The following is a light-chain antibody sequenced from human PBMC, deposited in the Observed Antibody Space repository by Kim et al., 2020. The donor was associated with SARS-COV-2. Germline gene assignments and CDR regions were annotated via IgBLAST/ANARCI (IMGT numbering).Light chain of an antibody. J-gene: IGKJ4*01. Sequence: EIVMTQSPATLSVSPGERATPSCRASQSVSSNLAWYQQKPGQAPRLLIYGASTRAPGIPARFSGSGSGTDFTLPIYSLQSEDFAVYYCHQYNDWPPLTFGGGTKVDIK. CDR1: QSVSSN. CDR3: HQYNDWPPLT. CDR2: GAS. V-gene: IGKV3-15*01.